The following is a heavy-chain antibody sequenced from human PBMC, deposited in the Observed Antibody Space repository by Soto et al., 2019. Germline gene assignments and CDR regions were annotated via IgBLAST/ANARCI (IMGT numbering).Heavy chain of an antibody. CDR3: AHCSGWYLFDY. D-gene: IGHD6-19*01. CDR2: IYWNDDK. CDR1: GVSLSTSGVG. J-gene: IGHJ4*02. Sequence: LTLTCTISGVSLSTSGVGVGWIRQPPGKALEWLAFIYWNDDKRYSPSLKSRLTITKDTSKNQVVLRLTDMDPVDTARYYCAHCSGWYLFDYWGQGTLVTVSS. V-gene: IGHV2-5*01.